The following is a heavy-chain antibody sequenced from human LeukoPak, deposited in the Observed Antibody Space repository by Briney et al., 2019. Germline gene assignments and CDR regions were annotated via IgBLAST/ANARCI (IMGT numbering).Heavy chain of an antibody. CDR1: GFTFSSYA. J-gene: IGHJ4*02. CDR2: ISGSGGST. V-gene: IGHV3-23*01. D-gene: IGHD3-9*01. Sequence: LPGGSLRLSCAASGFTFSSYAMSWVRQAPGKGLEWVSAISGSGGSTYYADSVKGRFTISRDNSKNTLYLQMNSLRAEDTAVYYCAKDLEGRGILTGPFDYWGQGTLVTVSS. CDR3: AKDLEGRGILTGPFDY.